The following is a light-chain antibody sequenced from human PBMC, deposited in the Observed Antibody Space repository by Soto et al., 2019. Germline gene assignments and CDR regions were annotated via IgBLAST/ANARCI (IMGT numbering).Light chain of an antibody. CDR3: QSYDTSLGGYYV. Sequence: QSVLTQPPSVSGAPEQRVTISCTGSSSSIGAGFDVHWFQHFPGTAPKLLIYGTTNRPSGVPDRFSGSKSGASASLAITGLQAEDEADYYCQSYDTSLGGYYVFGTGTKVTVL. V-gene: IGLV1-40*01. CDR2: GTT. J-gene: IGLJ1*01. CDR1: SSSIGAGFD.